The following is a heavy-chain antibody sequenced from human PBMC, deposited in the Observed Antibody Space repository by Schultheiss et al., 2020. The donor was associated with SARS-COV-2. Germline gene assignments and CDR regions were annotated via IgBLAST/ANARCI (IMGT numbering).Heavy chain of an antibody. CDR2: INWNGGST. D-gene: IGHD2-2*01. CDR3: ARDSCSSTSCYGIDY. V-gene: IGHV3-20*04. CDR1: GFTFDDYG. Sequence: GGSLRLSCAASGFTFDDYGMSWVRQAPGKGLEWVSGINWNGGSTGYADSVKGRFTISRDNAKNSLYLQMNSLRAEDTAVYYCARDSCSSTSCYGIDYWGQGTLVTVSS. J-gene: IGHJ4*02.